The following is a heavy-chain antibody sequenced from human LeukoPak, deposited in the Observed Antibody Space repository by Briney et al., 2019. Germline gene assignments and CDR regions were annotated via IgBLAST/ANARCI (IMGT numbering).Heavy chain of an antibody. CDR3: AKWGDYDVLTGYYVSDF. CDR1: GFIFSNYA. Sequence: GASLRLSCAASGFIFSNYAMYWVRQAPGKGLEWVSAISGRSDNTYYADSVKGRFTLSRASSKNTLYLQMNSLRADDTAVYYCAKWGDYDVLTGYYVSDFWGQGTLVTVSS. J-gene: IGHJ4*02. V-gene: IGHV3-23*01. CDR2: ISGRSDNT. D-gene: IGHD3-9*01.